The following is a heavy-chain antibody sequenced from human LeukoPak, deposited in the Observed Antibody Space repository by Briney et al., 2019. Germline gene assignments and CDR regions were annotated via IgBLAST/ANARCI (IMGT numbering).Heavy chain of an antibody. D-gene: IGHD5-24*01. CDR2: SSRGSSTI. Sequence: GGSLRLSCAASGFTFSTYAMNWVRQAPGNGLEWISYSSRGSSTIYYADSVKGRFTISRDNAKNSLYLQMHSLRAEDTAVYYCARGEQDMATMSIDYWGQGALVTVSS. V-gene: IGHV3-48*04. CDR1: GFTFSTYA. J-gene: IGHJ4*02. CDR3: ARGEQDMATMSIDY.